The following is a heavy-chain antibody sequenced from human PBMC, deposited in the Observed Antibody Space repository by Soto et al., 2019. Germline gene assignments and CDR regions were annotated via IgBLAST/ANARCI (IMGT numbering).Heavy chain of an antibody. D-gene: IGHD3-10*01. J-gene: IGHJ4*02. CDR1: GYTLTELS. Sequence: ASVKVSCKVSGYTLTELSMHWVRQAPGKGLEWMGGFDPEDGETIYAQKLQGRVTMTEDTSTDTAYIELSSLRSEDTAVYYAATVARGSGRYYIRCGERPSTYFDYWGQGTLVTVSA. V-gene: IGHV1-24*01. CDR2: FDPEDGET. CDR3: ATVARGSGRYYIRCGERPSTYFDY.